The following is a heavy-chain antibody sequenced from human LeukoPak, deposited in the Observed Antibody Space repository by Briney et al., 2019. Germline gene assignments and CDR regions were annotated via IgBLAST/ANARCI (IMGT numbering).Heavy chain of an antibody. CDR3: ARDPKMATIQYYFDY. V-gene: IGHV3-30-3*01. D-gene: IGHD5-24*01. CDR1: GFTFSSYA. Sequence: GSLRLSCAASGFTFSSYAMHWVRQAPGKGLEWVAVISYDGSNKYYADSVKGRFTISRDNSKITLYLQMNSLRAEDTAVYYCARDPKMATIQYYFDYWGQGTLVTVSS. J-gene: IGHJ4*02. CDR2: ISYDGSNK.